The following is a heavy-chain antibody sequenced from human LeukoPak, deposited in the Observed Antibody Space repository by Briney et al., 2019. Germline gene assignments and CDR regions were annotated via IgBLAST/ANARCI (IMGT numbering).Heavy chain of an antibody. V-gene: IGHV1-2*02. Sequence: ASVKVSCKASGYTFTDYYIHWVRQAPGQGLDWLGWVNPNSGGTNYAQKFQGRVTMTRDTSITTAYMELSRLSSDDTAVYYCASSVSSRWAIIDYWGQGTLVTVCS. CDR1: GYTFTDYY. D-gene: IGHD6-13*01. CDR3: ASSVSSRWAIIDY. CDR2: VNPNSGGT. J-gene: IGHJ4*02.